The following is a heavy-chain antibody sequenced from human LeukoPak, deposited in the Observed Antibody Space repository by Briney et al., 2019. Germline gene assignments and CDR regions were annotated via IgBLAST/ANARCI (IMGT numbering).Heavy chain of an antibody. CDR1: GFTFSGYW. CDR2: LRPDGSDK. D-gene: IGHD3-3*01. V-gene: IGHV3-7*01. CDR3: ARDAYDDASES. Sequence: PGGSLRLSCAASGFTFSGYWMTWVRQAPGKGLEWVANLRPDGSDKYYAASVKGRFTISRDNAKNSLYLQMNGLRADDTAIYYCARDAYDDASESWGQGTLVTVSS. J-gene: IGHJ5*02.